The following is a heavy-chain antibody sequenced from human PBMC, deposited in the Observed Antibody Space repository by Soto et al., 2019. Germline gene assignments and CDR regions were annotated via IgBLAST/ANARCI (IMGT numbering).Heavy chain of an antibody. V-gene: IGHV3-48*01. CDR2: ISSSSSAI. D-gene: IGHD3-22*01. CDR1: GFTFTSYS. Sequence: EVQLVESGGGLVQPGGSLRLSCAASGFTFTSYSMNWVRQAPGKGLEWVSYISSSSSAIYYADSVKGRFTISRDNAKNSLYLQMNSLRAEDTAVYYCARDNYYDTVGFVYWGQGTLVTVSS. J-gene: IGHJ4*02. CDR3: ARDNYYDTVGFVY.